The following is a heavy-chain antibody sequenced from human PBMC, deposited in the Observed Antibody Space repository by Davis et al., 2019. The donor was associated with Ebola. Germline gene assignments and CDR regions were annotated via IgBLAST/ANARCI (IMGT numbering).Heavy chain of an antibody. CDR3: AREGRGYDSSGRNWFDP. J-gene: IGHJ5*02. Sequence: ASVKVSCKASGYTFTGYYMHWVRQAPGQGLEWMGWINPNSGGTNYAQKFQGRVTMTRDTSISTAYMELSRLRSDDTAVYYCAREGRGYDSSGRNWFDPWGQGTLVTVSS. CDR2: INPNSGGT. V-gene: IGHV1-2*02. D-gene: IGHD3-22*01. CDR1: GYTFTGYY.